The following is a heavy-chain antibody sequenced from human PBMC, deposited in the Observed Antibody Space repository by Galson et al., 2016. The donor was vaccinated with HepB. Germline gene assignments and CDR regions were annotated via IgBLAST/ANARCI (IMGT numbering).Heavy chain of an antibody. CDR1: GYSFTSYW. Sequence: QSGAEVKKPGESLRISCKGSGYSFTSYWIAWVRQMPGKGLGWMGIIYPGDSDVVYSPAFQGQVTISADKSATTAYLQWSSLEASDTAMYYCARAYGSGSFPTPWYFNLWGRGTLVTVSS. V-gene: IGHV5-51*01. CDR3: ARAYGSGSFPTPWYFNL. D-gene: IGHD3-10*01. CDR2: IYPGDSDV. J-gene: IGHJ2*01.